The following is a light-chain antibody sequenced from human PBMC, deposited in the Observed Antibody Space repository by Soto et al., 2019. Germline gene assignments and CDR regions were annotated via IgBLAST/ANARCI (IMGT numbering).Light chain of an antibody. V-gene: IGKV1-39*01. Sequence: DIQMTQSPSSLSASVGDRVTITCRASQSISSYLNWYQQKPGKAPKLLIYAASSLQSGVPSRFSGSGSGTDFTLTISSLQPEDFATYYCQQSYSTAPLTFGGGTKVELK. J-gene: IGKJ4*01. CDR3: QQSYSTAPLT. CDR1: QSISSY. CDR2: AAS.